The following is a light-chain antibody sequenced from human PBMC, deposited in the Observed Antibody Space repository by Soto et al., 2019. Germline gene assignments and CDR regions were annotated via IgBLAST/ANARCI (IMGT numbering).Light chain of an antibody. CDR2: GAS. J-gene: IGKJ2*01. V-gene: IGKV3-20*01. CDR3: QQYGSTPYT. Sequence: EVVMTQSPGTLSLSPGERATLSCRASQSVSNNYLAWYQQRPGQAPRLLIYGASKRATGIPDKFSGSGSGTDFTLSVNRLEPEDVAVYCCQQYGSTPYTFGQGTKLEIE. CDR1: QSVSNNY.